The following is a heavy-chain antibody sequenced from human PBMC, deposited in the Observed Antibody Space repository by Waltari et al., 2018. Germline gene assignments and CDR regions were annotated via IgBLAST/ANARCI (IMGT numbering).Heavy chain of an antibody. CDR1: GGTFSGYA. Sequence: QVQLLQSGAGVKKPGSSVKFSCKASGGTFSGYALSWLRPAPGQGLEWMGGIIPIFGTANYAQKFKGRVTIHADESTSTAYMELSSLRAEDTAVYYCASTIAVAATGYFQHWGQGTLVTVSS. D-gene: IGHD6-19*01. J-gene: IGHJ1*01. CDR3: ASTIAVAATGYFQH. CDR2: IIPIFGTA. V-gene: IGHV1-69*13.